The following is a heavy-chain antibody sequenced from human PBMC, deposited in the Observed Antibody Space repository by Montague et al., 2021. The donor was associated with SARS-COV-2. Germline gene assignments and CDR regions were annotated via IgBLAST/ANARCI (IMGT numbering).Heavy chain of an antibody. CDR1: GDRVSSNRAA. CDR3: ARATEWRGYYYYYYMDV. CDR2: TYYRSRWFN. V-gene: IGHV6-1*01. D-gene: IGHD1-14*01. Sequence: CAISGDRVSSNRAAWNWIRQSPSRGLEWLGRTYYRSRWFNDYAVSIRSRITINPDTSKNQFSLQLNSVTPEDTAVYYCARATEWRGYYYYYYMDVWGKGTTVTVSS. J-gene: IGHJ6*03.